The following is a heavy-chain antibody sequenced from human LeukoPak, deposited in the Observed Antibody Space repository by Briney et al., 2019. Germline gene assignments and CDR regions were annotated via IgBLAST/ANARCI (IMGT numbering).Heavy chain of an antibody. Sequence: PGGSLRLSCAASGFTFDDYGMSWVRQAPGKGLEWVSGINWNGGSTGYADSVKGRFTISRDNAKNSLYLQMNSLRAEDTALYYSARDHYYGGNSGGLRYWGQGTLVTVSS. CDR2: INWNGGST. CDR3: ARDHYYGGNSGGLRY. J-gene: IGHJ4*02. V-gene: IGHV3-20*04. CDR1: GFTFDDYG. D-gene: IGHD4-23*01.